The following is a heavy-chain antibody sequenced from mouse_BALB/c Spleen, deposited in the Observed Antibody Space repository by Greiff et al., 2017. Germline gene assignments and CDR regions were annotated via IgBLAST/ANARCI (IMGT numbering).Heavy chain of an antibody. Sequence: EVQVVESGGGLVKPGGSLKLSCAASGFTFSDYYMYWVRQTPEKRLEWVATISDGGSYTYYPDSVKGRFTISRDNAKNNLYLQMSSLKSEDTAMYYCARGYGNFDDWGQGTTLTVSS. V-gene: IGHV5-4*02. CDR3: ARGYGNFDD. D-gene: IGHD2-1*01. CDR2: ISDGGSYT. CDR1: GFTFSDYY. J-gene: IGHJ2*01.